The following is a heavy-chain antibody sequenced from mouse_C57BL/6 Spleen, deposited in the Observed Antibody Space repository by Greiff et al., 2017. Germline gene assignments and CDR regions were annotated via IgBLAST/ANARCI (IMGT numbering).Heavy chain of an antibody. D-gene: IGHD1-1*01. Sequence: VQLQQPGAELVRPGSSVKLSCKASGYTFTSYWMDWVKQRPGQGLEWIGNIYPSDSETHYNQKFKDKATLTVDKSSSTAYMQLSSRTSEDSAVYYCARWGTTVVATDAMDYWGQGTSVTVSS. CDR3: ARWGTTVVATDAMDY. J-gene: IGHJ4*01. V-gene: IGHV1-61*01. CDR1: GYTFTSYW. CDR2: IYPSDSET.